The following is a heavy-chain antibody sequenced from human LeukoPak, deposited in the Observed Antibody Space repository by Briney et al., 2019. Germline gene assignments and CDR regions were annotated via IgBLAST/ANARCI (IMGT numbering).Heavy chain of an antibody. D-gene: IGHD3-16*01. J-gene: IGHJ1*01. V-gene: IGHV1-2*02. CDR1: GYTLSDNY. CDR3: ARSRFLTTNSGAWGFQP. Sequence: ASVKVSCKASGYTLSDNYLHWVRQAPGQRLEWMAWINPSNGETKFAPRFQGRVTMTRDTSISTAYMELGRLRPDDTAIYYCARSRFLTTNSGAWGFQPWGQGTLVTVSS. CDR2: INPSNGET.